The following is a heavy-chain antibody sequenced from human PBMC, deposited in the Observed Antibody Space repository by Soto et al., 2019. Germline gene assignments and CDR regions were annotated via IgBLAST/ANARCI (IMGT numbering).Heavy chain of an antibody. CDR2: ISDYNDNT. V-gene: IGHV1-18*01. CDR1: CYTFTSYG. CDR3: ARVVTIFGVAINWFDP. Sequence: GASVKVSFKASCYTFTSYGISWVRQPPGQGLEWMGWISDYNDNTNYAQKLQGRVTMTTDTSTSTAYMELRSLRSDDTAVYYCARVVTIFGVAINWFDPWGQGTLVTVSS. J-gene: IGHJ5*02. D-gene: IGHD3-3*01.